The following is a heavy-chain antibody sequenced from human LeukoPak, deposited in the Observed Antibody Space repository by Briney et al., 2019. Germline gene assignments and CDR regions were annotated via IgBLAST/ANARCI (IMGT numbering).Heavy chain of an antibody. CDR1: GYTFTSYG. Sequence: GASVKVSCKASGYTFTSYGISWVRQAPGQGPEWMGWISAYNGNTNYAQKLQGRVTMTTDTSTSTAYMELRSLRSDDTAVYYCARVWMATIGGTFDYWGQGTLVTVSA. D-gene: IGHD5-12*01. CDR2: ISAYNGNT. CDR3: ARVWMATIGGTFDY. V-gene: IGHV1-18*04. J-gene: IGHJ4*02.